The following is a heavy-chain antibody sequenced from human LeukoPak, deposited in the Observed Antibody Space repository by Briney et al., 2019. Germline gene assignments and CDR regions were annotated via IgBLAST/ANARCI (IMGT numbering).Heavy chain of an antibody. CDR3: ARGRSRDGYNFIPYYYYGMDV. CDR1: GGSISSGGYY. J-gene: IGHJ6*02. Sequence: SQTLSLTCTVSGGSISSGGYYWSWIRQHPGKGLEWIGYIYYSGSTYYNPSLKSRVTISVDTSKNQFSLKLSSVTAADTAVYYCARGRSRDGYNFIPYYYYGMDVWVQGTTVTVSS. V-gene: IGHV4-31*03. D-gene: IGHD5-12*01. CDR2: IYYSGST.